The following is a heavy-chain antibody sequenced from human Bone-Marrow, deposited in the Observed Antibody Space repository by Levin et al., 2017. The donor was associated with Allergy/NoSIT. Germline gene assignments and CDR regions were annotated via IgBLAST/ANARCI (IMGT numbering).Heavy chain of an antibody. J-gene: IGHJ5*02. CDR3: ARGGGQFDP. V-gene: IGHV1-2*06. Sequence: GESLKISCKASGYKFTDYYIHWVRQAPGQGLEWMGRVSAKNGGTNYAQTFHGRVTMTRYTPLTTVYMELNGLTSDDTAVYYCARGGGQFDPWGQGTLVTVSS. D-gene: IGHD2-15*01. CDR1: GYKFTDYY. CDR2: VSAKNGGT.